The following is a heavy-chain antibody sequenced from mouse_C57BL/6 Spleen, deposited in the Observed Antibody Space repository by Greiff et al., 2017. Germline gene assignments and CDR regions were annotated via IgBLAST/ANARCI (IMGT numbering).Heavy chain of an antibody. CDR1: GYTFTSYW. CDR3: ARGEYYGSSFDY. CDR2: IDPTRGGT. J-gene: IGHJ2*01. V-gene: IGHV1-72*01. Sequence: QVQLQQPGAELVKPGASVKLSCKASGYTFTSYWMHWVKQRPGRGLEWIGRIDPTRGGTKYNEKFKSKAPLTVDKPSSPAYMQLISLTSEDSAVYYCARGEYYGSSFDYWGQGTTLTVSS. D-gene: IGHD1-1*01.